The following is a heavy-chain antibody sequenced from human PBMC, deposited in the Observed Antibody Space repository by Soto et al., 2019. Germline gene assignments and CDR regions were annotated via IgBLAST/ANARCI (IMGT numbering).Heavy chain of an antibody. CDR1: GFTFSSYA. Sequence: PGESLRLSCAASGFTFSSYAMHWVRQAPGKGLEWVAVISYDGSNKYYADSVKGRFTISRDNNKNTLYLQMNSLSAEETVVYYCDRDKSQLWNWSCGSCYDTRESSDAFDIWGQGTMATV. CDR2: ISYDGSNK. J-gene: IGHJ3*02. V-gene: IGHV3-30-3*01. CDR3: DRDKSQLWNWSCGSCYDTRESSDAFDI. D-gene: IGHD2-15*01.